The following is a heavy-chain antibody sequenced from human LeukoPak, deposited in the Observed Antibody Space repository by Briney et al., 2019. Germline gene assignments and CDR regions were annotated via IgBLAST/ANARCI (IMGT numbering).Heavy chain of an antibody. CDR1: GYTFTSYY. V-gene: IGHV1-46*01. J-gene: IGHJ4*02. CDR3: ARDVEAVAGSYYFDY. Sequence: ASVKVPCKASGYTFTSYYMHWVRQAPGQGLEWMGIINPSGGSTSYAQKFQGRVTMTRDTSTSTVYMELSSLRSEDTAVYYCARDVEAVAGSYYFDYWGQGTLVTVSS. D-gene: IGHD6-19*01. CDR2: INPSGGST.